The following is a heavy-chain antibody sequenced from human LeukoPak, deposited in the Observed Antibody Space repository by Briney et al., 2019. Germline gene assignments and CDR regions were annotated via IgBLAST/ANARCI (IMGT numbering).Heavy chain of an antibody. CDR3: GLGSVAGRVDY. CDR2: ISGSGGST. CDR1: GFTFSSYA. V-gene: IGHV3-23*01. D-gene: IGHD6-19*01. Sequence: PGRSLRLSCAASGFTFSSYAMSWVRQAPGKGLEWVSAISGSGGSTYYADSVKGRFTISRDNSKNTLYLQMNSLRAEDTAVYYCGLGSVAGRVDYWGQGTLVTVSS. J-gene: IGHJ4*02.